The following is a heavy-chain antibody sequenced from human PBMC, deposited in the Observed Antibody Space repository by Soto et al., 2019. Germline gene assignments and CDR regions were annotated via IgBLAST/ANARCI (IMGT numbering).Heavy chain of an antibody. V-gene: IGHV1-46*01. Sequence: ASVKVSCKAFGGTFISYAFSWVRQAPGQGLEWMGIINPSGGSTSYAQKFQGRVTMTRDTSTSTVYMELSSLRSEDTAVYYCARETFGRIAAAGLYYGMDVWGQGTTVTVSS. CDR3: ARETFGRIAAAGLYYGMDV. CDR2: INPSGGST. J-gene: IGHJ6*02. CDR1: GGTFISYA. D-gene: IGHD6-13*01.